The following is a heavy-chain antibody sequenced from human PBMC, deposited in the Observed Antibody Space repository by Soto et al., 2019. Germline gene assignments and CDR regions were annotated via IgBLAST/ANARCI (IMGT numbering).Heavy chain of an antibody. Sequence: SETLSLTCTVSGGSITRGGYYWSWIRQHPGKGLEWIGYIYYSGSTYYNPSLKSRVTISVDTSKNQFSLKLSSVTAADTAVYYCASWDSSGGRFDIWGQGTMVTVSS. J-gene: IGHJ3*02. V-gene: IGHV4-31*03. CDR2: IYYSGST. CDR1: GGSITRGGYY. CDR3: ASWDSSGGRFDI. D-gene: IGHD3-22*01.